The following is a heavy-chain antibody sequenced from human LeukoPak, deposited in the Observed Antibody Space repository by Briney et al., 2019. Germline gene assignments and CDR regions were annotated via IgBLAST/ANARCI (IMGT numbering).Heavy chain of an antibody. J-gene: IGHJ4*02. CDR1: GFTFSTYS. Sequence: GGSLRLPCEASGFTFSTYSMNWVRQAPGRGLEWVSSISSSSTYIYYADSLKGRFTTSRDNAKNSLYLRMNSLRAEDTAVYYCAREYCSGGSCYSFDYWGQGTLVTVSS. CDR3: AREYCSGGSCYSFDY. D-gene: IGHD2-15*01. V-gene: IGHV3-21*01. CDR2: ISSSSTYI.